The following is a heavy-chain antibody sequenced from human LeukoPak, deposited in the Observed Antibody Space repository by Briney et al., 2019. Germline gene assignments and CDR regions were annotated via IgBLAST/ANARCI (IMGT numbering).Heavy chain of an antibody. D-gene: IGHD3-9*01. Sequence: ASVKVSCKASGYTFTKYGITWVRQAPGQGLEWMGWISTYNGNTNYAQKLQGRVTMTTDTSTSTAYMELRSLISDDAAVYYCARGEARILTGYYGFDYWGQGTLVTVSS. V-gene: IGHV1-18*01. CDR1: GYTFTKYG. CDR2: ISTYNGNT. J-gene: IGHJ4*02. CDR3: ARGEARILTGYYGFDY.